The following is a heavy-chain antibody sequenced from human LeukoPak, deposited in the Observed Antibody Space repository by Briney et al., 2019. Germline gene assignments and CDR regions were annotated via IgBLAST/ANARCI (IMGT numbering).Heavy chain of an antibody. Sequence: GGSLRLSCVASGLSVSSNYILWVRQAPGKGLEWVSVIYRDGSSYYADSVKGRFTISRDNSKNTVYLKMNSLRAEDTAIYYCAKDFYDTNHIDSWGQGTLVTVSS. D-gene: IGHD2/OR15-2a*01. V-gene: IGHV3-53*01. CDR3: AKDFYDTNHIDS. CDR2: IYRDGSS. CDR1: GLSVSSNY. J-gene: IGHJ4*02.